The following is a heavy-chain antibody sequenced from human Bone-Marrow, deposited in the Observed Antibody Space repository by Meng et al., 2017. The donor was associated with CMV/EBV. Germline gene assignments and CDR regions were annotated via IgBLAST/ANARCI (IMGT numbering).Heavy chain of an antibody. J-gene: IGHJ6*02. CDR2: IYYSGST. D-gene: IGHD6-13*01. Sequence: SETLSLTCTVSGGSISSYYWSWIRQPPGKGLEWIGYIYYSGSTDYNPSLKSRVTISVGTSKNQFSLKLSSVTAADTAVYYCARVAGGYSSSWYPYYYYGMDVWGQGTTVTVSS. CDR3: ARVAGGYSSSWYPYYYYGMDV. CDR1: GGSISSYY. V-gene: IGHV4-59*12.